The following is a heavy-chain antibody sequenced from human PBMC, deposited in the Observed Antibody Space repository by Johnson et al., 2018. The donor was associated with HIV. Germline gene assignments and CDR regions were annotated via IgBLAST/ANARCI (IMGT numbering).Heavy chain of an antibody. D-gene: IGHD6-6*01. CDR1: GFTFSSYA. Sequence: QMLLVESGGGVVQPGRSLRLSCAASGFTFSSYAMHWVRQAPGKGLEWVAVISYDGSNKYYADSVTGRFTISRDNSKNTLYLQMNSLRAEDTAVYYCANSYSSSSGNNDYAFDIWGQGTMVTVSS. CDR2: ISYDGSNK. J-gene: IGHJ3*02. CDR3: ANSYSSSSGNNDYAFDI. V-gene: IGHV3-30*04.